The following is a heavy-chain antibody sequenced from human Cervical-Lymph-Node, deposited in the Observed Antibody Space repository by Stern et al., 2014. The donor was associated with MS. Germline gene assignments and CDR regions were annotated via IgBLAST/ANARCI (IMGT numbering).Heavy chain of an antibody. D-gene: IGHD2-8*01. CDR3: ARDYEDTSMLFDH. Sequence: VQLLESGGAVVQPGRSLRLSCAASGFTFSSYGMHWVRQAPGKGLEWVTGISYDGNHKYYAASVKGRFTISRDNSKNTLHLQMNSVTPDDTAIYYCARDYEDTSMLFDHWGQGTLVTVSS. J-gene: IGHJ4*02. CDR1: GFTFSSYG. V-gene: IGHV3-30*03. CDR2: ISYDGNHK.